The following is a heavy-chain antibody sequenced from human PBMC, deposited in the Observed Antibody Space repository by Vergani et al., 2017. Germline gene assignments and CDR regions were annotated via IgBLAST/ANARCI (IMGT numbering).Heavy chain of an antibody. D-gene: IGHD2-21*01. CDR3: ARAFYSYYYMDV. Sequence: QVQLQESGPGLVKPSQTLALTCTVSGGSISSGSYYWSWIRQPAGKGLEWIGRIYTSGSTNYNPSLKSRVTMSVDTSKNQFSLKLSSVTAADTAVYYCARAFYSYYYMDVWGKXP. CDR2: IYTSGST. CDR1: GGSISSGSYY. V-gene: IGHV4-61*02. J-gene: IGHJ6*03.